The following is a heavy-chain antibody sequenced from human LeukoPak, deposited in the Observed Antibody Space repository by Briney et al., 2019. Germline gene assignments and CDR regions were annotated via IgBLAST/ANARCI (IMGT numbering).Heavy chain of an antibody. V-gene: IGHV4-39*07. J-gene: IGHJ4*02. Sequence: DPSETLSLTCTVSGGSISRSSYYWGWIRQPPGKGLEWIGSIYYSGSAYYNPPLKSRVTISVDTSKNQFSLKLISVTAADTAIYFCARDDWSSGVGNWGQGTLVTVSS. CDR3: ARDDWSSGVGN. D-gene: IGHD3-3*01. CDR1: GGSISRSSYY. CDR2: IYYSGSA.